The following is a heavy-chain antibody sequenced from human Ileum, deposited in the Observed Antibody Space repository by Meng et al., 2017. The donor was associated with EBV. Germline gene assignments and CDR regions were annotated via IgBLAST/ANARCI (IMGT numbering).Heavy chain of an antibody. CDR3: ARESYSDSSGYYSLDY. CDR2: IHHTEST. V-gene: IGHV4-4*02. Sequence: VQLQEAGPVRVKPSGTLSLPWAVSGGSISSSNWWSWVRQAPGKGLEWIGEIHHTESTNYNPSLKSRVTISVDKSKNQFSLKLSSVTAADTAVYYCARESYSDSSGYYSLDYWGQGSLVTVSS. D-gene: IGHD3-22*01. J-gene: IGHJ4*02. CDR1: GGSISSSNW.